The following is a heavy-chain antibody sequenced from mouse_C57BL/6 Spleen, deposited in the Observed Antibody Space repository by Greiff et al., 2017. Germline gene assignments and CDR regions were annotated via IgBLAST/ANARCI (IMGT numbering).Heavy chain of an antibody. CDR3: ARGGYYFDY. V-gene: IGHV1-55*01. Sequence: VQLQQPGAELVKPGASVKMSCKASGYTFTSYWITWVKQRPGQGLEWIGDIYPGSGSTNYNEKVKSKATLTVDNSSSTAYMQLSGLTSEASAVYYCARGGYYFDYWGQGTTLTVSS. CDR1: GYTFTSYW. CDR2: IYPGSGST. J-gene: IGHJ2*01.